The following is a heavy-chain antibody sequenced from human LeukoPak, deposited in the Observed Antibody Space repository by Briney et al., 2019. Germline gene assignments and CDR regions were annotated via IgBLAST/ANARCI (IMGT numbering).Heavy chain of an antibody. CDR2: IYYSGST. J-gene: IGHJ2*01. Sequence: PSETLSLTCTASGDSISSYYWSWIRQPPGKGLEWIGYIYYSGSTNYNPSLKSRVTISVDTSKNQFSLKLSSVTAADTAVYYCARYYCSGGYCRYFDLWGRGTLVTVSS. D-gene: IGHD2-15*01. CDR3: ARYYCSGGYCRYFDL. V-gene: IGHV4-59*01. CDR1: GDSISSYY.